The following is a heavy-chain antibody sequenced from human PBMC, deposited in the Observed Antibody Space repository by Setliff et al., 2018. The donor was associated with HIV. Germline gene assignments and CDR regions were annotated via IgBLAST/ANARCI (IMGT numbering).Heavy chain of an antibody. D-gene: IGHD3-3*01. V-gene: IGHV1-18*01. CDR1: GGTFSTYV. CDR2: ISGYNGNT. J-gene: IGHJ4*02. Sequence: ASVKVSCKTSGGTFSTYVISWVRQAPGQGLEWMGWISGYNGNTNYAQKFQGRLTMTTDTSTSTAYMELRGLRSDDTAVYYCARANVPYSNFWSFSYSLPYYFDYWGQGTLVTVSS. CDR3: ARANVPYSNFWSFSYSLPYYFDY.